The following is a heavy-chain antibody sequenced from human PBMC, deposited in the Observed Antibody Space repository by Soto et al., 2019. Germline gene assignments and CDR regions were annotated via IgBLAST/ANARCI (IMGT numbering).Heavy chain of an antibody. CDR3: ARSIPGSAYFDY. Sequence: QVQLQQSGPGLVKPSQTLSFTCAISGDSVSSNSATWNWIRQSPSRGLQWLGRTYYRSKWYHDYAGSVKSRITIPPDTSKNQCSLQLISVTPEDTAVYYCARSIPGSAYFDYWGQGTLVTVSS. J-gene: IGHJ4*02. CDR1: GDSVSSNSAT. V-gene: IGHV6-1*01. D-gene: IGHD2-21*01. CDR2: TYYRSKWYH.